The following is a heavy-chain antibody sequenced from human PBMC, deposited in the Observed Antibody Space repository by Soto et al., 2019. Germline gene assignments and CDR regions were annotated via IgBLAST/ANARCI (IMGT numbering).Heavy chain of an antibody. V-gene: IGHV4-39*01. CDR3: AIYDILTGYFDY. J-gene: IGHJ4*02. Sequence: PSETLSLTCTVSGGSISSSSYYWGWIRQPPGKGLEWIGSIYYSGSTYYNPSLKSRVTISVDTSKNQFSLKLSSVTAAVTAVYYCAIYDILTGYFDYWGQGTLVTVSS. CDR2: IYYSGST. D-gene: IGHD3-9*01. CDR1: GGSISSSSYY.